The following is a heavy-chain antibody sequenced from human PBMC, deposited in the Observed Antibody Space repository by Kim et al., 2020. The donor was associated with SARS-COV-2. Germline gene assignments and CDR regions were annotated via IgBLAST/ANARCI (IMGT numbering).Heavy chain of an antibody. CDR2: IIPIFGTA. Sequence: SVKVSCKASGGTFSSYAISWVRQAPGQGLEWMGGIIPIFGTANYAQKFQGRVTITADESTSTAYMELSSLRSEDTAVYYCARVNVVVVAATGWYFDYWGQGTLVTVSS. V-gene: IGHV1-69*13. CDR3: ARVNVVVVAATGWYFDY. J-gene: IGHJ4*02. CDR1: GGTFSSYA. D-gene: IGHD2-15*01.